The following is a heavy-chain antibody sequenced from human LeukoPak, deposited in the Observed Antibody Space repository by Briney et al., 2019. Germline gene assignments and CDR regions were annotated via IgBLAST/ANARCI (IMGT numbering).Heavy chain of an antibody. J-gene: IGHJ3*02. V-gene: IGHV4-34*01. CDR2: IHHSGST. CDR3: ARAPLSGTYYTDAFDI. CDR1: GDSIIGYY. D-gene: IGHD1-26*01. Sequence: SETLSLTCSVSGDSIIGYYWGWIRQPPGKGLEWIGEIHHSGSTDYNPSLKSRVTISPDKSKNQFSLTLTPVTAADTAVYFCARAPLSGTYYTDAFDIWGQGTMVTVSS.